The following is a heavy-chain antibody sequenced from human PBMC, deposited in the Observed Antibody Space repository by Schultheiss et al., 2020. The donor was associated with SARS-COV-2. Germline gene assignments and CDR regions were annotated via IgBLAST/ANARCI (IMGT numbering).Heavy chain of an antibody. CDR3: ARGDFADAFDI. V-gene: IGHV4-59*01. CDR2: IYHSGST. Sequence: SETLSLTCTVSGGSISSYYWSWIRQPPGKGLEWIGSIYHSGSTYYNPSLKSRVTISVDTSKNQFSLKLSSVTAADTAVYYCARGDFADAFDIWGQGTMVTVSS. J-gene: IGHJ3*02. CDR1: GGSISSYY. D-gene: IGHD2/OR15-2a*01.